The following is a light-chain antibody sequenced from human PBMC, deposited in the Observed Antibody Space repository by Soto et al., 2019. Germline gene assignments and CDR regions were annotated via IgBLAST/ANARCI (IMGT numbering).Light chain of an antibody. J-gene: IGLJ2*01. CDR2: EDN. CDR1: SGSIASNY. Sequence: NFMLTQPHSVSESPGKTVTISCTRSSGSIASNYVQWYQQRPGIAPTPVIYEDNERPSGVPDRFSGSIDSSSNSASLTISGQKTDDEADYYCQSYHSGNVVFGGGTKLTVL. V-gene: IGLV6-57*04. CDR3: QSYHSGNVV.